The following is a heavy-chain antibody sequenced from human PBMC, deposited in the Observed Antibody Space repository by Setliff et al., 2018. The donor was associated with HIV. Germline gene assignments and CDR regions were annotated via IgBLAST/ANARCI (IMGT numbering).Heavy chain of an antibody. CDR2: IYNGGNT. Sequence: SETLSLTCSVSGVSINTYYWSWIRQPPGKGLEWFGYIYNGGNTNYNPSLESRVTISADTSNNQFSLKLNSLTAADTAIYYCARDSRMIMEGTDYWGQGILVTVSS. J-gene: IGHJ4*02. CDR1: GVSINTYY. V-gene: IGHV4-4*08. D-gene: IGHD3-16*01. CDR3: ARDSRMIMEGTDY.